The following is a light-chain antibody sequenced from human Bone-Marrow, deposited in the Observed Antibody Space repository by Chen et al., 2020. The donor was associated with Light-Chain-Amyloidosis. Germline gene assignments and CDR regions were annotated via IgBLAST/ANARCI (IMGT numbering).Light chain of an antibody. J-gene: IGLJ3*02. CDR3: QSYQGSSQGV. CDR2: EDG. CDR1: SGSIAINY. Sequence: NFMLTQPHSVSESPGKTVIISCTRSSGSIAINYVQWYQQRPGSSPTTVIYEDGQRPSGVPDRFSGSIDRSSNSASLTISGLKTEDEADYCCQSYQGSSQGVFGGGTKLTVL. V-gene: IGLV6-57*01.